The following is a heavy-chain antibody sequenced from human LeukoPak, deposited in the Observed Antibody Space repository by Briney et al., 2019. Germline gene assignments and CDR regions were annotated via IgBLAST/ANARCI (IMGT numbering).Heavy chain of an antibody. Sequence: GGSLRLSCAASGFTFSSYAMSWVRQAPGKGLEWVSAISGSGGSTYYADSVKGRFTISRDNSKNTLYLQMNSLRAEDTAVYYCAKDTGSGYYTHYFDYWGQGTLVTVSS. CDR1: GFTFSSYA. D-gene: IGHD3-22*01. V-gene: IGHV3-23*01. CDR3: AKDTGSGYYTHYFDY. J-gene: IGHJ4*02. CDR2: ISGSGGST.